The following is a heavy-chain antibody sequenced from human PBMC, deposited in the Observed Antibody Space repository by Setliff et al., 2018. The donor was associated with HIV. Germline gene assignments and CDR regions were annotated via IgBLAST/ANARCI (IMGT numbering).Heavy chain of an antibody. D-gene: IGHD6-13*01. CDR1: GFTFSSYS. CDR3: ARGNQQLVFDC. CDR2: ISSSSSYI. J-gene: IGHJ4*02. V-gene: IGHV3-21*01. Sequence: SGGSLRLSCAASGFTFSSYSMNWVRQAPGKGLKWVSSISSSSSYINYADSVKGRFTISRDNAKNSLYLQMNSLRAEDTAVYYCARGNQQLVFDCWGQGTPVTVSS.